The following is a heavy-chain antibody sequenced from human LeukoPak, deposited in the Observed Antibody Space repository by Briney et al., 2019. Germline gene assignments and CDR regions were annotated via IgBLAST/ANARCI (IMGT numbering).Heavy chain of an antibody. Sequence: GGSLRLSCAVSGFNFSNYWMNWVRQAPGKGLEWVSYISSSGSTIYYADSVKGRFTISRDNAKNSLYLQMNSLRAEDTAVYYCAREGLYYFDYWGQGTLVTVSS. CDR3: AREGLYYFDY. J-gene: IGHJ4*02. CDR2: ISSSGSTI. CDR1: GFNFSNYW. V-gene: IGHV3-48*04.